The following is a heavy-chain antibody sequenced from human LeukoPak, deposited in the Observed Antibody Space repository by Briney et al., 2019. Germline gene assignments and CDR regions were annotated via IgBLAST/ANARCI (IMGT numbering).Heavy chain of an antibody. CDR3: ARGFLGRNPVY. D-gene: IGHD2/OR15-2a*01. J-gene: IGHJ4*02. V-gene: IGHV1-8*01. Sequence: GASVKVSCKASGYTFTGYGIHWVRQASGHGLEWVGWINPYTGSTDYIEKLQGRVTMTVNTSITTAYMELRSLRSEDTAVYYCARGFLGRNPVYWGQGTLVTVSS. CDR1: GYTFTGYG. CDR2: INPYTGST.